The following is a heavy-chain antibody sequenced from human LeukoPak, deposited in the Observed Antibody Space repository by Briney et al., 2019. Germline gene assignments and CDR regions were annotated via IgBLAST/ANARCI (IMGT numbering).Heavy chain of an antibody. D-gene: IGHD6-13*01. J-gene: IGHJ4*02. CDR1: GGSISSYY. V-gene: IGHV4-4*07. CDR3: ARVSGSSWAYYFDY. Sequence: SETLSLTCTVSGGSISSYYWSWIRQPAGKGLEWIGRIYTSGSTNYNPSLKSRVTMSVDTSKNQFSLKLSSVTAADTAVYYCARVSGSSWAYYFDYWGQGTLVTVSS. CDR2: IYTSGST.